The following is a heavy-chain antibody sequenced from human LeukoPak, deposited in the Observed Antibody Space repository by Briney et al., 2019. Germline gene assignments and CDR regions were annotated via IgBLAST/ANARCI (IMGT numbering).Heavy chain of an antibody. V-gene: IGHV3-48*01. CDR2: ISSIGATI. CDR1: GFTFSDYS. Sequence: GGSLRLSCAASGFTFSDYSMNWVRQATGKGLEWVSYISSIGATIYYADSVKGRFTISRDNAKNSLFLQMNSLRAEDTAVYYCANQLYYYYYMDVWGKGTTVTVSS. CDR3: ANQLYYYYYMDV. D-gene: IGHD1-1*01. J-gene: IGHJ6*03.